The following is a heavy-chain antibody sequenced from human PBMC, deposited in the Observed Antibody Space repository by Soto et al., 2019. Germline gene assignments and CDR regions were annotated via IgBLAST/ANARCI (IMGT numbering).Heavy chain of an antibody. V-gene: IGHV1-18*01. J-gene: IGHJ5*02. D-gene: IGHD6-19*01. Sequence: GASVKVSCKASGYIFTNYGITWVRQAPGQGLEWMGWISANNGHTNYAQELQGRVTMTTDTSTSTAYMELRSLRSDDTAVYYCARPYSSGWYGPNWFDPWGQGTLVTVSS. CDR3: ARPYSSGWYGPNWFDP. CDR1: GYIFTNYG. CDR2: ISANNGHT.